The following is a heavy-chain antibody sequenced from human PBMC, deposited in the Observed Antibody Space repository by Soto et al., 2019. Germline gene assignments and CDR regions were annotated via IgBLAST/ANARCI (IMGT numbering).Heavy chain of an antibody. CDR3: ARVLVKVGYDFAY. Sequence: QVQLVQSGAEVTKPGASVKVSCKASGYTFTSYAIHWVRQAPGQRLEYMGWINACNGITKYSQKFQVRVTITRDTSANTAYMELSSLRSEDTAVYYCARVLVKVGYDFAYWGQGTLVTVSS. J-gene: IGHJ4*02. V-gene: IGHV1-3*01. CDR1: GYTFTSYA. CDR2: INACNGIT. D-gene: IGHD5-12*01.